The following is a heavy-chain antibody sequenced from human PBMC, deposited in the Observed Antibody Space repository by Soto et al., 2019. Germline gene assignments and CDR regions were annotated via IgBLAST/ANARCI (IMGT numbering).Heavy chain of an antibody. CDR3: ARVERGYYDSSGPTNWFDP. J-gene: IGHJ5*02. V-gene: IGHV1-69*01. D-gene: IGHD3-22*01. Sequence: QVQLVQSGAEVKKPGSSVKVSCKASGGTFSSYAISWVRQAPGQGLEWMGGIIPIFGTANYAQKFQGRVTITADESTSTAYMELISLRSEDTAVYYCARVERGYYDSSGPTNWFDPWGQGTLVTVSS. CDR2: IIPIFGTA. CDR1: GGTFSSYA.